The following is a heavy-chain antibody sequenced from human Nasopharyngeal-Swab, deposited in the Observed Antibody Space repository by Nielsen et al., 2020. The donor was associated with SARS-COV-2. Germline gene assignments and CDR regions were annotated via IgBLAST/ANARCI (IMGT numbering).Heavy chain of an antibody. CDR3: ARDGYYDYVWWSSTSYFDY. J-gene: IGHJ4*02. Sequence: WVRQAPGQRLEWMGWINAGNGNTKYSQKFQGRVTITRDTSASTAYMDMSSLRSEDTAVYYCARDGYYDYVWWSSTSYFDYWGQGTLVTVSS. V-gene: IGHV1-3*01. CDR2: INAGNGNT. D-gene: IGHD3-16*01.